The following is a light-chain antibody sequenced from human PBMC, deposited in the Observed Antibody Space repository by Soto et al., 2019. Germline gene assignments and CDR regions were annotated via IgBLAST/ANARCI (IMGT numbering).Light chain of an antibody. J-gene: IGKJ1*01. CDR3: QQRSNLPWT. CDR1: QSVSNN. Sequence: EVVMTQSPATLSVSPGERATLSCRASQSVSNNLAWYQQKPGQAPRLLFYGASTRATGIPVRFSGSGSGADFTLTISSLEPEDFAVYYCQQRSNLPWTFGQGTKVDI. CDR2: GAS. V-gene: IGKV3-15*01.